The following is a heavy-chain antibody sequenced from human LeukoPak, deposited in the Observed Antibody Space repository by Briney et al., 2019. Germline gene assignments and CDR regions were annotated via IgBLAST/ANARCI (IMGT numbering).Heavy chain of an antibody. D-gene: IGHD2-15*01. V-gene: IGHV5-51*01. CDR1: GYSFTSYW. CDR2: IYPGDSDT. CDR3: ARQDPVVVAAVDY. J-gene: IGHJ4*02. Sequence: GESLKISCKGPGYSFTSYWIGWVRQMPGKGLEWMGIIYPGDSDTRYSPSFQGQVTISADTSISTAYLQWSSLKASDTAMYYCARQDPVVVAAVDYWGQGTLVTVSS.